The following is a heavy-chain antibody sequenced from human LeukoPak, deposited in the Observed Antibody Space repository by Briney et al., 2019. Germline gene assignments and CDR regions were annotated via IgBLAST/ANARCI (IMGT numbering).Heavy chain of an antibody. CDR1: GFTFDDYA. D-gene: IGHD3-3*01. Sequence: GRSLRLSCAASGFTFDDYAMHWVRQAPGKGLEWVSGISWNSGSIGYADSVKGRFTISRDNAKNSLYLQMNSLRAEDTAVYYCARDSKITIFGVVLDIWGQGTMVTVSS. V-gene: IGHV3-9*01. CDR2: ISWNSGSI. CDR3: ARDSKITIFGVVLDI. J-gene: IGHJ3*02.